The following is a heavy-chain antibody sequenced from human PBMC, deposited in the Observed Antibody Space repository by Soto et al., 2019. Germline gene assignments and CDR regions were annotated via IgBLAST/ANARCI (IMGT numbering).Heavy chain of an antibody. CDR1: GFTFSSYA. D-gene: IGHD3-22*01. CDR2: ISGSGGST. J-gene: IGHJ4*02. Sequence: LRLACAASGFTFSSYAMSWVRQAPGKGLEWVSAISGSGGSTYYADSVKGRFTISRDNSKNTLYLQMNSLRAEDTAVYYCAKGQGSKTYYYDSSGPPHDFDYWGQGTLVTVSS. CDR3: AKGQGSKTYYYDSSGPPHDFDY. V-gene: IGHV3-23*01.